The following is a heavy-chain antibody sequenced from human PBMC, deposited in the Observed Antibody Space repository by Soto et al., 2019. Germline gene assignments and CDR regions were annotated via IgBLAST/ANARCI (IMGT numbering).Heavy chain of an antibody. V-gene: IGHV1-46*01. Sequence: ASVKVSCKASGYTFTSYYMHWVRQAPGQGFEWMGIINPSGGSTSYAQKFQGRVTMTRDTSTSTVYMELSSLRSEDTAVYYCARDAVVVVAATHFNWFDPWGQGTLVTASS. CDR2: INPSGGST. D-gene: IGHD2-15*01. CDR3: ARDAVVVVAATHFNWFDP. CDR1: GYTFTSYY. J-gene: IGHJ5*02.